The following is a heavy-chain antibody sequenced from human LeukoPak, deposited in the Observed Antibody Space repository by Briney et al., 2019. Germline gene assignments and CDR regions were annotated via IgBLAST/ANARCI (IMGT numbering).Heavy chain of an antibody. CDR2: ISSDGSIT. J-gene: IGHJ4*02. CDR3: ARGGSGIDY. V-gene: IGHV3-74*01. CDR1: GFTFSSYF. Sequence: PGGSLRLSCAASGFTFSSYFMHWVRHPPGKGLVWVSRISSDGSITNYAASVKGRFTISRDNAKNTLYLQMNSLRADDTAVYYCARGGSGIDYWGQGTLVTVSS. D-gene: IGHD6-19*01.